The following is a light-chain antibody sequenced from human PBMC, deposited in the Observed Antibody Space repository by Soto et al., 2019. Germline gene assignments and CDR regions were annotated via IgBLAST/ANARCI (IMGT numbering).Light chain of an antibody. CDR3: QQYGSSPKLT. J-gene: IGKJ4*01. V-gene: IGKV3-20*01. CDR2: GAS. CDR1: QSVSSRY. Sequence: IVLTXXXXXLXXXPGEXATLSCRASQSVSSRYLAWYQQKPGQAPRLLIYGASSRATGIPDXFXXXXXXXXXXXXISRLEPEDFAVYYCQQYGSSPKLTFGGGTKVEXK.